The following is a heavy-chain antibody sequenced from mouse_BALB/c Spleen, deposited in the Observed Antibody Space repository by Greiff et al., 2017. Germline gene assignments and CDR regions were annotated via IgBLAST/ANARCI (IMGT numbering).Heavy chain of an antibody. D-gene: IGHD1-1*01. CDR2: ISSGSSTI. CDR3: ARRGITTVVARAMDY. J-gene: IGHJ4*01. CDR1: GFTFSSFG. Sequence: EVKVVESGGGLVQPGGSLKLSCAASGFTFSSFGMHWVRQAPEKGLEWVAYISSGSSTIYYADTVKGRFTISRDNPKNTLFLQMTSLRSEDTAMYYCARRGITTVVARAMDYWGQGTSVTVSS. V-gene: IGHV5-17*02.